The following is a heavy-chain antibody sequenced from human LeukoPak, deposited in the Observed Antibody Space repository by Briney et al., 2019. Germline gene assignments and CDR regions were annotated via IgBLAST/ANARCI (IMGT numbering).Heavy chain of an antibody. CDR3: ATGHFGYRYGGGTRFDY. D-gene: IGHD5-18*01. CDR2: IIPILGIA. CDR1: VGTFSSYA. Sequence: GASVKVSCKASVGTFSSYAISWVRQAPGQGLEWMGRIIPILGIANYAQKFQGRVAITAEQSTSTDYMELSSLRSEDTAVYYCATGHFGYRYGGGTRFDYWGQGTLVTVSS. V-gene: IGHV1-69*04. J-gene: IGHJ4*02.